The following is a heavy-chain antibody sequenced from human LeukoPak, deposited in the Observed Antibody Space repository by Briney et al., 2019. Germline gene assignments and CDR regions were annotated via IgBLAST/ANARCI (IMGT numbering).Heavy chain of an antibody. CDR1: GFSFSNYN. D-gene: IGHD3-3*01. J-gene: IGHJ5*02. CDR2: VTTSSSAI. CDR3: ARKSEWYDWFDP. Sequence: GGSLRLSCAASGFSFSNYNMNWVRQGPGKGLEWISYVTTSSSAIYYADSVKGRFTISRDNAKSSLYLQMNSLRAEDTAVYYCARKSEWYDWFDPWGQGTLVTVSS. V-gene: IGHV3-48*01.